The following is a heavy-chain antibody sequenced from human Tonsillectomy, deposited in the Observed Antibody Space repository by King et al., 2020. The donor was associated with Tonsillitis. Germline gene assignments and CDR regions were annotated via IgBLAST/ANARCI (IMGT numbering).Heavy chain of an antibody. J-gene: IGHJ4*02. CDR1: GFTFSGSA. CDR2: IRSEANSYAT. D-gene: IGHD4-17*01. Sequence: VQLVESGGGLVQPGGSLKLSCAASGFTFSGSAMHWVRQASGKGLEWVGLIRSEANSYATAYVASVKGRFTISRDDSKKKADLQMNSLKTEDTAVYYCTRHFREPGGTWYGADDDFDYWGQGTLVTVSS. CDR3: TRHFREPGGTWYGADDDFDY. V-gene: IGHV3-73*01.